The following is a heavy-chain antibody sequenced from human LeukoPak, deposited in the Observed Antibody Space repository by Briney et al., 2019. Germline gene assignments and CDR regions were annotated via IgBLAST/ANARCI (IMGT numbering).Heavy chain of an antibody. CDR2: IYYGGST. CDR1: GGSIGSYY. CDR3: ASGTLLDY. Sequence: SETLSLTCTVSGGSIGSYYWSWIRQPPGKGLEWIGFIYYGGSTNYNPSLKSRVTISVDTSKNHFSLKLSSVTAADTAVYYCASGTLLDYWGQGTLVTVSS. J-gene: IGHJ4*02. D-gene: IGHD3-10*01. V-gene: IGHV4-59*01.